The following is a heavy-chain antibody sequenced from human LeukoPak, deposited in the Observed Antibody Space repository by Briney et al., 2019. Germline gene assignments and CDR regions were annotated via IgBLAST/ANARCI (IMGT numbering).Heavy chain of an antibody. V-gene: IGHV3-64D*09. CDR2: HSERGGST. CDR3: VRGYSFGPYGMDV. Sequence: GGSLRLSCSASGFPFSSYAMHWVRQAPGKGLEYVSAHSERGGSTYYADSVKGRFTISRENSKNTLYLQRRSVSAEHTAVYFCVRGYSFGPYGMDVCGQGTTVTVSS. J-gene: IGHJ6*02. D-gene: IGHD2-15*01. CDR1: GFPFSSYA.